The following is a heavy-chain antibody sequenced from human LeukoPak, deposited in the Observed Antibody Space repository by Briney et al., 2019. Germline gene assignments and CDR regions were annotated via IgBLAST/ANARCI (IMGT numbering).Heavy chain of an antibody. J-gene: IGHJ4*02. V-gene: IGHV5-51*01. CDR1: GYTFSTYW. Sequence: GESLKISCKGSGYTFSTYWIGWVRQMPGKGQEWMGNIYPGDSDTRYSPSFQGQVTFSADKSISTAYLQWSSLKASDTATYYCARPSYSSGSYFESWGQGTLVTVSS. D-gene: IGHD6-19*01. CDR2: IYPGDSDT. CDR3: ARPSYSSGSYFES.